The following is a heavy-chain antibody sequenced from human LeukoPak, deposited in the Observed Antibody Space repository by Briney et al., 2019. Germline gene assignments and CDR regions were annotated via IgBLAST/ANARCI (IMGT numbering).Heavy chain of an antibody. J-gene: IGHJ5*02. CDR2: IKPDGSEK. CDR3: AKGHYGSALDWFDP. V-gene: IGHV3-7*01. CDR1: PFIFSSNW. D-gene: IGHD3-10*01. Sequence: GGSLRLSCAASPFIFSSNWMAWVRQAPGKGLEWVATIKPDGSEKYYVDSVKGRFTISRGNAKNSLYVQMNSLRVEDTAVYYCAKGHYGSALDWFDPWGQGTLVTVSS.